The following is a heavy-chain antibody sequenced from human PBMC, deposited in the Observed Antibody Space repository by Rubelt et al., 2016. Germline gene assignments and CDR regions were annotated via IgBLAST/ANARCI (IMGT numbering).Heavy chain of an antibody. Sequence: QLQLQESGPGLVKPSETLSLTCTVSGGSISSSSYYWGWIRQPPGKGLEWIGSCSYSGSTYYNPSLNGRGTIAVVTCKNQFSLKLSSVTAADTAVYYCASSAAAGPRWGQGTLVTVSS. CDR3: ASSAAAGPR. CDR2: CSYSGST. J-gene: IGHJ4*02. D-gene: IGHD6-13*01. V-gene: IGHV4-39*07. CDR1: GGSISSSSYY.